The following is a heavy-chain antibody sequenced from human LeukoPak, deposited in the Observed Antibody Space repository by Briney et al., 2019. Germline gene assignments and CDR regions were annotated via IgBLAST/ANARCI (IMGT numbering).Heavy chain of an antibody. CDR1: GFTFSSYA. CDR3: AKDGGGELSAAFDI. CDR2: IWDRGCST. Sequence: GGSLRLSCAASGFTFSSYAMSWVRQAPGKGLEWVSAIWDRGCSTYYAASVQARFTIPRNNSKNTLYLQMNRLRAEDTAVYYCAKDGGGELSAAFDIWGQGTMVTVSS. D-gene: IGHD3-16*02. V-gene: IGHV3-23*01. J-gene: IGHJ3*02.